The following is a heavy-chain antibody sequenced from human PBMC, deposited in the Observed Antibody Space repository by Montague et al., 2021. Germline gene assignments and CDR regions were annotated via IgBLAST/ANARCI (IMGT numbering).Heavy chain of an antibody. CDR3: VRAHNGNVSHLDN. D-gene: IGHD2-8*01. J-gene: IGHJ4*02. V-gene: IGHV4-61*02. CDR2: TRGTT. Sequence: TRGTTDYSFSLKSRATISVDMSKNPFSLTLTSATAAHAAVYYCVRAHNGNVSHLDNWGQGSLVTVSS.